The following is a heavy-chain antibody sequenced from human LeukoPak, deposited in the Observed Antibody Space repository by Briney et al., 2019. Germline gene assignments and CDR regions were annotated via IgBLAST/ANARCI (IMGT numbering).Heavy chain of an antibody. CDR1: GGSISSSSYY. CDR3: ARGGLWIYYFDY. J-gene: IGHJ4*02. D-gene: IGHD1-1*01. Sequence: PSETLSLTCTVSGGSISSSSYYWGWIRQPPGKGLEWIGSIDHSGSTYYNASLKSRVTISIDTSKNHFSLKLNSVTAADTAVFYCARGGLWIYYFDYWGQGTLVTVSS. V-gene: IGHV4-39*02. CDR2: IDHSGST.